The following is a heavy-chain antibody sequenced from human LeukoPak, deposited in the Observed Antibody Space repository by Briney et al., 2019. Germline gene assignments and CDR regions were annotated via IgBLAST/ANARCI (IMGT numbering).Heavy chain of an antibody. CDR2: INHSGST. D-gene: IGHD1-26*01. CDR3: ARAYSGSYIRY. CDR1: GGSFSGYY. V-gene: IGHV4-34*01. J-gene: IGHJ4*02. Sequence: PSETLSLTCAVYGGSFSGYYWSWIRRPPGKGLEWIGEINHSGSTNYNPSLKSRVTISVDTSKNQFSLKLSSVTAADTAVYYCARAYSGSYIRYWGQGTLVTVSS.